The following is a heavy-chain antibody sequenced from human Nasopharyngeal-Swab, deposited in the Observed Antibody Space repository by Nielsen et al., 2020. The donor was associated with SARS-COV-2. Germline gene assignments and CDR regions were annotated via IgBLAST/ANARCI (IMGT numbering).Heavy chain of an antibody. CDR1: GGSLSSFY. D-gene: IGHD5-18*01. Sequence: SETLSLTCPVSGGSLSSFYWSWIRPPPGKVLAWIGYIYYSGSTNYNPSLKSRVTISVDTSKNQFSLKLTSVTAADTAVYYCARGGLSLGYSYEYYYYGMDVWGQGTTVTVSS. CDR2: IYYSGST. J-gene: IGHJ6*02. V-gene: IGHV4-59*01. CDR3: ARGGLSLGYSYEYYYYGMDV.